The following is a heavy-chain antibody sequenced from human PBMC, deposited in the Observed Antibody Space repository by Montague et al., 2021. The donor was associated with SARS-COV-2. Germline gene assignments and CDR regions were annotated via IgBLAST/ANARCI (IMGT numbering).Heavy chain of an antibody. CDR3: ARARSGSYLYYFDY. J-gene: IGHJ4*02. CDR2: ISYDGSNK. CDR1: GFTFSSYA. V-gene: IGHV3-30-3*01. Sequence: SLRLSCAASGFTFSSYAMHWVCQAPGKGLEWVAVISYDGSNKYYADSVKGRFTISRDNSKNTLYLQMNSLRAEDTAVYYCARARSGSYLYYFDYWGQGTLVTVSS. D-gene: IGHD1-26*01.